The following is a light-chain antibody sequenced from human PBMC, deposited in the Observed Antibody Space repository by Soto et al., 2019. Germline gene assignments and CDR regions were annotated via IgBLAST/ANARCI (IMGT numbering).Light chain of an antibody. J-gene: IGKJ4*01. Sequence: EIVMTQSPLSLPVTPGEPASISCRSSQSLLQSNGNNQLGWVLQKPGQSPQLLMYLGSSRASGVPDRFSGSGSGTDFTLKISRVEPADVGVYYCMQVLQTPPTFGGGTKVEIK. CDR1: QSLLQSNGNNQ. CDR2: LGS. CDR3: MQVLQTPPT. V-gene: IGKV2-28*01.